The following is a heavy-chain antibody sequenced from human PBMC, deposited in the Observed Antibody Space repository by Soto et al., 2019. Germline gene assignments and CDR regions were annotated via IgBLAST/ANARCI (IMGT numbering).Heavy chain of an antibody. CDR1: GFTFSSYA. V-gene: IGHV3-23*01. Sequence: PXGSLGLCCAASGFTFSSYAMSGVRQAPGKGLEWVSAISGSGGSTYYADSVRGRFTISRDNSKNTLYLQMNSLRAEDTAVYYCAKDEATTVITNLDYWGQGTLVTVSS. J-gene: IGHJ4*02. CDR3: AKDEATTVITNLDY. D-gene: IGHD2-21*01. CDR2: ISGSGGST.